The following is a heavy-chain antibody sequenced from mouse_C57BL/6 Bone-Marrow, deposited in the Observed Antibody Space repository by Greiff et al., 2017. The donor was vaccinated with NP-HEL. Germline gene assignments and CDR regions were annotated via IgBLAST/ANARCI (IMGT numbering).Heavy chain of an antibody. CDR1: GYTFTDYN. D-gene: IGHD2-3*01. Sequence: EVKLQESGPELVKPGASVKIPCKASGYTFTDYNMDWVKQSHGKSLEWIGDINPNNGGTIYNQKFKGKATLTVDKSSSTAYMELRSLTSEDTAVYYCARPIGWLLRRYFDVWGTGTTVTVSS. J-gene: IGHJ1*03. CDR2: INPNNGGT. CDR3: ARPIGWLLRRYFDV. V-gene: IGHV1-18*01.